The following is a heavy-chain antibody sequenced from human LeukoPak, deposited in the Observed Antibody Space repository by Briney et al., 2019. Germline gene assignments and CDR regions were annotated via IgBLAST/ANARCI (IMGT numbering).Heavy chain of an antibody. J-gene: IGHJ4*02. V-gene: IGHV5-51*01. Sequence: GESLKISCKGSGYSFTSYWIGCVRQMPGKGLEWMGIIYPGDSDTRYSPSFQGQVTISADKSISTAYLQWSSLKASDTAMYYCARGAYSSSWYAGIYFDYWGQGTLVTVSS. D-gene: IGHD6-13*01. CDR1: GYSFTSYW. CDR3: ARGAYSSSWYAGIYFDY. CDR2: IYPGDSDT.